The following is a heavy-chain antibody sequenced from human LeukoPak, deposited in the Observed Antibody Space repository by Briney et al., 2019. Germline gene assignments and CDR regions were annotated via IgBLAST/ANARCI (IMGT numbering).Heavy chain of an antibody. V-gene: IGHV3-7*01. CDR1: GFIFTNYF. CDR2: IKHDGSEK. D-gene: IGHD3-3*01. J-gene: IGHJ4*02. Sequence: PPGGSLRLSCAASGFIFTNYFVSWVRQAPGKGLEWVASIKHDGSEKYYVDSVRGRFTISRDNTMNSLYLQMSSLRAEDTAVYYCATDRGWRTSGYYLYYFEYWGQGTLVTYSS. CDR3: ATDRGWRTSGYYLYYFEY.